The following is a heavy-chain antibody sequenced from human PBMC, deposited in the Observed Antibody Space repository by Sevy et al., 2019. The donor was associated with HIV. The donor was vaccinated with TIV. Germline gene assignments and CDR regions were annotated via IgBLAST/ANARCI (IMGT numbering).Heavy chain of an antibody. D-gene: IGHD2-2*02. V-gene: IGHV1-8*01. CDR2: MNPNSGNT. CDR3: ARIIEGRYCSSSSCYKWGAFDL. CDR1: GYTFNSDD. Sequence: ASVKVSCEASGYTFNSDDINWVRQATGQGLEWMGWMNPNSGNTGYEQNFQGRVTMTRNTSISTAYMELSSLRSDDTAVYYCARIIEGRYCSSSSCYKWGAFDLGGQGTMVTVSS. J-gene: IGHJ3*01.